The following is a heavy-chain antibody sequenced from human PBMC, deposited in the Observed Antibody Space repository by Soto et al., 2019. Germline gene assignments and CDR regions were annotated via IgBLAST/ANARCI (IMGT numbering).Heavy chain of an antibody. CDR3: ASWWQGYYYMDV. CDR1: GFTFSSYS. J-gene: IGHJ6*03. CDR2: ISSSSSYI. V-gene: IGHV3-21*01. Sequence: GGSLRLSCAASGFTFSSYSMNWVRQAPGKGLEWVSSISSSSSYIYYADSVKGRFTISRDNAKNSLYLQMNSLRAEDTAVYYCASWWQGYYYMDVWGKGTTVTVSS. D-gene: IGHD2-15*01.